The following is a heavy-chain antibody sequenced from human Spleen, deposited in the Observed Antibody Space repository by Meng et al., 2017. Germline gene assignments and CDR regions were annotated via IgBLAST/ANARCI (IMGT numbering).Heavy chain of an antibody. J-gene: IGHJ4*02. D-gene: IGHD5-18*01. CDR1: GGSFSGYY. CDR3: ARGFGVQLWLMGYYFDY. V-gene: IGHV4-34*01. Sequence: QVPPQQWGDGLLKPSGTLSPTCAVYGGSFSGYYWSWIRQPPGKGLEWIGENNHSGSTNYNPSLKSRVTISVDTSKNQFSLKLSSVTAADTAVYYCARGFGVQLWLMGYYFDYWGQGTLVTVSS. CDR2: NNHSGST.